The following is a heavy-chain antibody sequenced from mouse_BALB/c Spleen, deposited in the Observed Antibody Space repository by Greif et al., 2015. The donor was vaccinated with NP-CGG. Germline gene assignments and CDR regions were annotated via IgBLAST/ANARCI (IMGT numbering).Heavy chain of an antibody. J-gene: IGHJ4*01. V-gene: IGHV5-9-1*01. CDR3: ARRYGNCAMDY. CDR1: GFTFSSYA. D-gene: IGHD2-1*01. CDR2: ISSGGSYT. Sequence: EVMLVESGGGLVKPGGSLKLSCAASGFTFSSYAMSWVRQTPEKRLEWVATISSGGSYTYYPDSVKGRFTISRDNAKNTLYLQMSSLMSEDTAMYYCARRYGNCAMDYWGQGTSVTVSS.